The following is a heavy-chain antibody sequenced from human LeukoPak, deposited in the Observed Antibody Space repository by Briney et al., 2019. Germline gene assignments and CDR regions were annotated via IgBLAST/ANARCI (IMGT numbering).Heavy chain of an antibody. V-gene: IGHV4-39*07. CDR1: GGSISSSSYY. J-gene: IGHJ5*02. Sequence: SETLSLTCTVSGGSISSSSYYWGWIRQPPGKGLEWIGSIYYSGSTYYNPSLKSRVTISVDTSKNQFSLKLSSVTAADTAVYYSARVRGVLNWFDPWGQGTLVTVSS. CDR2: IYYSGST. D-gene: IGHD3-10*01. CDR3: ARVRGVLNWFDP.